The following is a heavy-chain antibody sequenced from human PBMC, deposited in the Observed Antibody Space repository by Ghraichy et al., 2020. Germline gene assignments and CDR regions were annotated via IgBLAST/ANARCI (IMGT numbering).Heavy chain of an antibody. D-gene: IGHD2-15*01. J-gene: IGHJ4*02. Sequence: GGSRRLSCAASGFTFSSYSMNWVRQAPGKGLEWVSYIGSGGTSFYYADSVKGRFTISRDNAKNSVYLDMNSLRAEDTALYYCARDGCSGRTCSFYNWGQGALVTVSS. CDR2: IGSGGTSF. CDR1: GFTFSSYS. V-gene: IGHV3-48*04. CDR3: ARDGCSGRTCSFYN.